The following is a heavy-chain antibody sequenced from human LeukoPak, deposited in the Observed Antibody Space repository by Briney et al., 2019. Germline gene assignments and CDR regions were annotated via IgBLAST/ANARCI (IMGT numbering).Heavy chain of an antibody. J-gene: IGHJ4*02. CDR3: ARTLYYYDSSGYFY. V-gene: IGHV3-48*01. CDR2: ISPSSSNI. D-gene: IGHD3-22*01. Sequence: GGSLRLSCAASGFTFSKYSMNWVRQAPGKGLEWVSYISPSSSNILYADSVKGRFTISRDNAKNSLYLQMNSLRAQDTAVHYCARTLYYYDSSGYFYWGQGTLVTVSS. CDR1: GFTFSKYS.